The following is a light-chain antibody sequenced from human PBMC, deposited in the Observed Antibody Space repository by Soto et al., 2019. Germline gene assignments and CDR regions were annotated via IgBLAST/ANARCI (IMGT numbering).Light chain of an antibody. CDR1: QSVSSY. J-gene: IGKJ4*01. CDR3: QQRSNRPPVT. Sequence: EIVLTQSPATLSLSPGERATLSCRASQSVSSYLAWYQQKPGQAPRLLIYDASNKATGHPARFSGSGSGTDFTLTISSLEPEVVAVYYCQQRSNRPPVTFGGGTKVEIK. CDR2: DAS. V-gene: IGKV3-11*01.